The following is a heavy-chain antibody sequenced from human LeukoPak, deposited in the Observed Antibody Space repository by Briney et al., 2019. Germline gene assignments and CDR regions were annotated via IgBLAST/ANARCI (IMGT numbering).Heavy chain of an antibody. CDR1: SGSITNYY. Sequence: SETLSLTCTVSSGSITNYYWNWFRQPPGKGLEWIGYVYYTGNTNYKSSLKSRVIMSVDTSKNHFSLKLSSVTAADTAVYYCARSHPGYFYFDFWGQGTVATVSS. CDR2: VYYTGNT. V-gene: IGHV4-59*01. CDR3: ARSHPGYFYFDF. D-gene: IGHD2-21*01. J-gene: IGHJ4*02.